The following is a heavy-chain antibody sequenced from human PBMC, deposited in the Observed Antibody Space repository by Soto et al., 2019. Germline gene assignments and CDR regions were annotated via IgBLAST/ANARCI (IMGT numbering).Heavy chain of an antibody. D-gene: IGHD6-6*01. V-gene: IGHV1-18*04. CDR2: ISAYNGNT. CDR1: GYTFTSYG. CDR3: ARDHARPDVFHYYYGMDV. Sequence: QVQLVQSGAEVKKPGASVKVSCKASGYTFTSYGISWVRQAPGHGLEWMGWISAYNGNTKYAQKLQGRVTMTTDTSTSTAYMELRSLRSDDTAVYYCARDHARPDVFHYYYGMDVWGQGTTVTVSS. J-gene: IGHJ6*02.